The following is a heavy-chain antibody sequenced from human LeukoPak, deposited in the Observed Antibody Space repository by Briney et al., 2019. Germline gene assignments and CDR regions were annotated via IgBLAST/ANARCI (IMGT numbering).Heavy chain of an antibody. CDR2: ISGSGGST. CDR3: AKVRASKGYYYYGMDV. CDR1: GFTFSSYA. J-gene: IGHJ6*02. Sequence: GGSLRLSYAASGFTFSSYAMSWVRQAPRKGLEWVSAISGSGGSTYYADSVKGRFTISRDNSKNTLYLQMNSLRAEDTAVYYCAKVRASKGYYYYGMDVWGQGTTVTVSS. V-gene: IGHV3-23*01.